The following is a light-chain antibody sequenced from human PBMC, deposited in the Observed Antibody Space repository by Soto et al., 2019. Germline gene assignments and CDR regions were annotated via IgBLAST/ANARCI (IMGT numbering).Light chain of an antibody. Sequence: QYVLTQSSSASASLGSSVKLTCTLSSGHSSYIIAWHQQQPGKAPRYLMKIEGSGSYNKGSGVPDRFSGSSSGADRYLTISNLQSEDEADYYCETWDSNTVVFGGGTKLTVL. CDR2: IEGSGSY. J-gene: IGLJ2*01. CDR1: SGHSSYI. CDR3: ETWDSNTVV. V-gene: IGLV4-60*03.